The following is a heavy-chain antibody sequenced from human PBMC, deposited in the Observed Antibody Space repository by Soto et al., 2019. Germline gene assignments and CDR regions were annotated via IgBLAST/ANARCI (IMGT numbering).Heavy chain of an antibody. Sequence: GASVKVSCKASGYTFTGYYMHWVRQAPGQGLEWMGWINPNSGGTNYAQKFQGWVTMTRDTSISTAYMELSRLRSDDTAVYYCAKERDVGPNSCSYWLDNWGQGTMVTVAS. J-gene: IGHJ5*02. D-gene: IGHD2-15*01. CDR2: INPNSGGT. V-gene: IGHV1-2*04. CDR3: AKERDVGPNSCSYWLDN. CDR1: GYTFTGYY.